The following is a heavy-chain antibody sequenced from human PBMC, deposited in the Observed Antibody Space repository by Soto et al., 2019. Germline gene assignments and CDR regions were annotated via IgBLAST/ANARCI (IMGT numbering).Heavy chain of an antibody. CDR3: ARESSGYSSYFDY. D-gene: IGHD5-12*01. CDR1: GLTFSSYW. Sequence: VQLVESGGGLVQPGGSLRLSCAGSGLTFSSYWIHWVRQAPGKGLAWVSRISRDGSSTTYADSVKGRFTISRDYAKNTLYLQMNSLRAEDTAVYYCARESSGYSSYFDYRGQGTLVTVSS. J-gene: IGHJ4*02. V-gene: IGHV3-74*01. CDR2: ISRDGSST.